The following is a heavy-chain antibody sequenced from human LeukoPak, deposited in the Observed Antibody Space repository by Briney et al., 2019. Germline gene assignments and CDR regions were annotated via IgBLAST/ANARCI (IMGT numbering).Heavy chain of an antibody. J-gene: IGHJ5*02. D-gene: IGHD1-26*01. CDR3: ARGDKVGSTTGVFDP. CDR2: ISGSDGGT. Sequence: GGSLRLSCAASGFTFSTYAMSWVRQAPGKGLEWVSSISGSDGGTYYADSVKGRFTISRDNSKNTLYLEMNSLRAEDTAVYYCARGDKVGSTTGVFDPWGQGTLVTVSS. V-gene: IGHV3-23*01. CDR1: GFTFSTYA.